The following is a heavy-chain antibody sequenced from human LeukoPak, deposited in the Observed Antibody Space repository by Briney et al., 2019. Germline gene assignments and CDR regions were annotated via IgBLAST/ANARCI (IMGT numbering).Heavy chain of an antibody. J-gene: IGHJ4*02. D-gene: IGHD2-2*01. CDR2: ISSSSSYI. CDR3: ARGGSPDLYCSSTSCQADY. CDR1: GFTFSSYS. Sequence: GGSLRLSCAASGFTFSSYSMNWVRQAPGKGLEWVSSISSSSSYIYYADSVKGRFTISRDNAKNSLYLQMNSLRAEDTAVYYGARGGSPDLYCSSTSCQADYWGQGTLVTVSS. V-gene: IGHV3-21*01.